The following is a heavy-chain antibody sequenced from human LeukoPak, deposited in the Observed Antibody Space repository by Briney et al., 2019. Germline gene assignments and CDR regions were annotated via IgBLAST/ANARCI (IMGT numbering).Heavy chain of an antibody. Sequence: GGSLRLSCAASGFTFSSYSMNWVRQAPGKGLEWVSSISSSSSYIYYADSVKGRFTISRDNAKNSLYLQMNSLRVEDTAVYYCARSGTAVAGYYYGMDVWGQGTTVTVSS. CDR1: GFTFSSYS. CDR3: ARSGTAVAGYYYGMDV. J-gene: IGHJ6*02. V-gene: IGHV3-21*01. CDR2: ISSSSSYI. D-gene: IGHD6-19*01.